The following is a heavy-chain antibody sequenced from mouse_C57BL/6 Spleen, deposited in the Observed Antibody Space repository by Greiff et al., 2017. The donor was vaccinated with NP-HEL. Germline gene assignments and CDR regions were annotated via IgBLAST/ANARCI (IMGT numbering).Heavy chain of an antibody. V-gene: IGHV5-6*01. Sequence: EVQGVESGGDLVKPGGSLKLSCAASGFTFSSYGMSWVRQTPDKRLEWVATISSGGSYTYYPDSVKGRFTISRDNAKNTLYLQMSSLKSEDTAMYYCARNYGSSSWYFDVWGTRTTVTVSS. D-gene: IGHD1-1*01. CDR1: GFTFSSYG. CDR2: ISSGGSYT. CDR3: ARNYGSSSWYFDV. J-gene: IGHJ1*03.